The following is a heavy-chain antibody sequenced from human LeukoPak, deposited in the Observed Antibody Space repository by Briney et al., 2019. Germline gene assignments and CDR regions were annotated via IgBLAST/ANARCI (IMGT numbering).Heavy chain of an antibody. V-gene: IGHV3-23*01. CDR3: AKDVERGYCSGGSCYPPNWFDP. J-gene: IGHJ5*02. CDR2: ISGSGGST. D-gene: IGHD2-15*01. CDR1: GFTFSSYA. Sequence: GGSLRLSCAASGFTFSSYAMSWVRQAPGKGLEWVSAISGSGGSTYYADSVKGRFTISRDNSKNTVYLQMNSLRAEDTAVYYCAKDVERGYCSGGSCYPPNWFDPWGQGTLVTVSS.